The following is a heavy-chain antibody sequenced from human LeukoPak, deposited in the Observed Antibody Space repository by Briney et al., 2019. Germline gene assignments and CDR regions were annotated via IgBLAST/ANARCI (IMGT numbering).Heavy chain of an antibody. Sequence: ASVKVSCTASGYTFTVNYIHWVRQAPGQGLEWMGWINPITGDTNYAQNFHGRVTMTRDTSISTAYMELRRLTSDDTAVYYCARQRMGASAYWGQGALVTVSS. CDR3: ARQRMGASAY. V-gene: IGHV1-2*02. D-gene: IGHD1-26*01. J-gene: IGHJ4*02. CDR1: GYTFTVNY. CDR2: INPITGDT.